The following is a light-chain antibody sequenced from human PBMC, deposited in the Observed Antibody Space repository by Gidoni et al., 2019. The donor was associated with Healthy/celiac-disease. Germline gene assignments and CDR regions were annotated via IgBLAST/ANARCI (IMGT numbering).Light chain of an antibody. CDR1: QSVLYSSNNKNY. CDR3: QQYYSTFT. Sequence: DIVMTQSPDSLAVSLGARATINCKSRQSVLYSSNNKNYLSWYQQKPGQPPKLLIYWASTRESGVPDRFSGSGSGTDFTLTISSLQAEDVAVYYCQQYYSTFTFGPGTKVDIK. CDR2: WAS. V-gene: IGKV4-1*01. J-gene: IGKJ3*01.